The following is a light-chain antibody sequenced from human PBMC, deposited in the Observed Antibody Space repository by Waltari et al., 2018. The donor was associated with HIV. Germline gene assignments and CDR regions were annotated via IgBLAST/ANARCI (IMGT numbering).Light chain of an antibody. V-gene: IGKV1-12*01. J-gene: IGKJ4*01. CDR1: QSIGRW. CDR2: AAS. CDR3: QQASRLPLT. Sequence: DIQMTQSPSSVSASVCDRVNITWRGSQSIGRWLAWYPQTPGKAPKLLIYAASTLQTGLPSSFSGSGSGTSFTLTISSLQPEDFATYYCQQASRLPLTGGEGTKVEIK.